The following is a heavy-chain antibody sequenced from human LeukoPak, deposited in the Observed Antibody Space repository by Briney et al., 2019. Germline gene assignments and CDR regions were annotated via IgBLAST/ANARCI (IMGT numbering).Heavy chain of an antibody. J-gene: IGHJ6*03. V-gene: IGHV1-2*02. D-gene: IGHD2-2*01. CDR1: GYTFTGYY. CDR3: AVLEDIVVVPAAIHYYYYMDV. Sequence: ASVKVSCKASGYTFTGYYMHWVRQAPRQGLEWMGWINPNSGGTNYAQKFQGRVTMTRDTSISTAYMELSRLRSDDTAVYYCAVLEDIVVVPAAIHYYYYMDVWGKGTTVTVSS. CDR2: INPNSGGT.